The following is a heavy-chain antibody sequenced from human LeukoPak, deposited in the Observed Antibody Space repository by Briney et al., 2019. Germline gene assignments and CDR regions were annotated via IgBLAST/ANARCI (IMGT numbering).Heavy chain of an antibody. CDR2: ISAYNGNT. CDR1: DYHFTNYR. V-gene: IGHV1-18*01. CDR3: ARTEYQPLFFSGAMDV. J-gene: IGHJ6*02. Sequence: ASVTLSLKSSDYHFTNYRLNWNRHPHAQGLEWMECISAYNGNTNNAHKLQDRVTMTTDTSTSTAYMELRSLRSDDTAVYYCARTEYQPLFFSGAMDVWGQGTTVTVSS. D-gene: IGHD2-2*01.